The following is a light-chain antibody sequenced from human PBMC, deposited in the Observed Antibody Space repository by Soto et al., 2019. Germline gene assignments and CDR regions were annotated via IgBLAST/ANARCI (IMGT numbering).Light chain of an antibody. J-gene: IGKJ4*01. CDR3: QQYDNSPLT. CDR2: GAS. V-gene: IGKV3-20*01. Sequence: DIVLKHSPGTLALSPWERAALSLSASQSVSSSYLAWYQQKPGQAPRLLIYGASNRATGIPDRFSGSGSGTDFTLTISRLEPEDFAVYYCQQYDNSPLTFGGGTKVDIK. CDR1: QSVSSSY.